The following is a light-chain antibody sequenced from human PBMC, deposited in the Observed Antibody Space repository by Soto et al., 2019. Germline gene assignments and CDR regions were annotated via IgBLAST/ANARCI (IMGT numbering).Light chain of an antibody. J-gene: IGLJ3*02. CDR1: SSDVGGYNY. CDR3: SSYTSINTWV. CDR2: EVS. Sequence: QSALTQPASVSGSPGQSITISCTGTSSDVGGYNYVSWYQQHPGKAPKLMIYEVSNRPSGVSNRFSGSKSGNTAALTISVLQAEDEAEYYCSSYTSINTWVFGGGTKLTVL. V-gene: IGLV2-14*01.